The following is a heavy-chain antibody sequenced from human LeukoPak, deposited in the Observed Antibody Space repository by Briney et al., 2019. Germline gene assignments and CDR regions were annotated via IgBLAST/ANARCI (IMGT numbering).Heavy chain of an antibody. J-gene: IGHJ4*02. V-gene: IGHV3-66*01. D-gene: IGHD7-27*01. CDR2: IYSGGST. Sequence: PGRSLRLSCAASGFTFSSYAMHWVRQAPGKGLEWVSVIYSGGSTYYADSVKGRFTISRDNSKNTLYLQMNSLRAEDTAVYYCARGGPTGALDDWGQGTLLTVSS. CDR1: GFTFSSYA. CDR3: ARGGPTGALDD.